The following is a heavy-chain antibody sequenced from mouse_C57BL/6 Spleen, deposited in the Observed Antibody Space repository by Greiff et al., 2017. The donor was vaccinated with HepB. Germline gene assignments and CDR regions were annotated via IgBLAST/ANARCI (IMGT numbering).Heavy chain of an antibody. CDR2: IRLKSDNYAT. D-gene: IGHD4-1*01. CDR3: TGLNWDGGFDY. CDR1: GFTFSNYW. J-gene: IGHJ2*01. Sequence: EVKLQESGGGLVQPGGSMKLSCVASGFTFSNYWMNWVRQSPEKGLEWVAQIRLKSDNYATHYAESVKGRFTISRDDSKSSVYLQMNNLRAEDTGIYYCTGLNWDGGFDYWGQGTTLTVSS. V-gene: IGHV6-3*01.